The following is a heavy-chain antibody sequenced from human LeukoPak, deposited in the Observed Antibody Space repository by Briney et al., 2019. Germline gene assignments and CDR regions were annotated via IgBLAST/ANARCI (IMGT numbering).Heavy chain of an antibody. V-gene: IGHV4-38-2*01. J-gene: IGHJ3*02. CDR1: GSSVNSDQY. CDR2: VYQTGSP. D-gene: IGHD3-16*02. Sequence: SQTLSLTCDVSGSSVNSDQYWGWMRHAPGAALEWIGSVYQTGSPYYNPSLGSRVPLSIDSTKNSFSLRLTSVTAADTAVYYCAILRLGQLSLLANAYDISGQGTMVIVSS. CDR3: AILRLGQLSLLANAYDI.